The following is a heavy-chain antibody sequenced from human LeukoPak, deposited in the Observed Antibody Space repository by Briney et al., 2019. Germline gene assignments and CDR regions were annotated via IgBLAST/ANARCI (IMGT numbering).Heavy chain of an antibody. V-gene: IGHV4-39*01. CDR2: IYYSGST. Sequence: SETLSLTCTVSGGSISSSSYYWGWIRQPPGKGLEGIGSIYYSGSTYYNPSLKSRVTISVDTSKNQFSLKLSSVTAADTAVYCCARRGRTVTAHFDYWGQGTLVTVSS. CDR3: ARRGRTVTAHFDY. D-gene: IGHD4-17*01. J-gene: IGHJ4*02. CDR1: GGSISSSSYY.